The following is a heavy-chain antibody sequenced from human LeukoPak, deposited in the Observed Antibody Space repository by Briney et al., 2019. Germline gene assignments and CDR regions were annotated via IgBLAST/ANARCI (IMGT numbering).Heavy chain of an antibody. CDR2: IDPGDSFT. CDR3: ARDGGGVSSWVSH. Sequence: GESLRISCKGSGYSFSSYWISWVRKMPGKGLEWMGRIDPGDSFTKYRPSLEGRVTISADKSLSTVYLQWSSLKASDTAIYYCARDGGGVSSWVSHWGQGTLVTVSS. CDR1: GYSFSSYW. J-gene: IGHJ4*02. D-gene: IGHD2-8*02. V-gene: IGHV5-10-1*01.